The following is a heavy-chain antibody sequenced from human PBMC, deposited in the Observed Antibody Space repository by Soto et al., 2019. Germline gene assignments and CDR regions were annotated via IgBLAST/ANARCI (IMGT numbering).Heavy chain of an antibody. Sequence: EVQLVESGGGLIQPGGSLRLSCAASGFTVSSNYMSWVRQAPGKGVEWVSVIYSGGSTYYADSVKGRFTISRDNSKNTLYLQMNSLRAEDTAVYYCAREATYYDSGHWGQGTLVTVSS. CDR2: IYSGGST. CDR1: GFTVSSNY. D-gene: IGHD3-22*01. V-gene: IGHV3-53*01. J-gene: IGHJ4*02. CDR3: AREATYYDSGH.